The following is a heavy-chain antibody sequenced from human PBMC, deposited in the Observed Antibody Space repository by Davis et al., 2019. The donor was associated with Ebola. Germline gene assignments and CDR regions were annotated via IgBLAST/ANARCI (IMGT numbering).Heavy chain of an antibody. Sequence: GESLKISCKGSGYSFTSYWIGWVRQMPGKGLEWMGIIYPGDSDTRYSPSFQGQVTISADTSISTAYLQWSSLKASDTAMYYCARSGYSYGHGYYYYYYGMDVWGQGTTVTVSS. CDR3: ARSGYSYGHGYYYYYYGMDV. J-gene: IGHJ6*02. CDR1: GYSFTSYW. V-gene: IGHV5-51*01. CDR2: IYPGDSDT. D-gene: IGHD5-18*01.